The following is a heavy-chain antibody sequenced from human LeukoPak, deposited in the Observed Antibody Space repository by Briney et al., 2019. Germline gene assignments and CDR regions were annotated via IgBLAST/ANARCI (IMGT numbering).Heavy chain of an antibody. CDR2: XSXYNGXX. CDR3: ARGRAVAGTWCDY. V-gene: IGHV1-18*01. CDR1: GXTXXXXX. J-gene: IGHJ4*02. D-gene: IGHD6-19*01. Sequence: ASVKVSCKASGXTXXXXXXXXXXXXXGXXXXWXXWXSXYNGXXXYAXKLQXRXTMTTDTSTSTAYMELRSLRSDXTAVYYCARGRAVAGTWCDYWGQGTLVTVSS.